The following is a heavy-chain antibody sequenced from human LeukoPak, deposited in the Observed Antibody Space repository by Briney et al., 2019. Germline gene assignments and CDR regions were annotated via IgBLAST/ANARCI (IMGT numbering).Heavy chain of an antibody. Sequence: ASVKVSCKASGYTFTGYYMHWVRQAPGQGLEWMGWINPNSGGTNYAQKFQGRVTMTRDTSISTAYMELSRLRSDDTAVYYCARAAYSSSWYWGTEFDYWGQGTLVTVSS. D-gene: IGHD6-13*01. J-gene: IGHJ4*02. V-gene: IGHV1-2*02. CDR3: ARAAYSSSWYWGTEFDY. CDR2: INPNSGGT. CDR1: GYTFTGYY.